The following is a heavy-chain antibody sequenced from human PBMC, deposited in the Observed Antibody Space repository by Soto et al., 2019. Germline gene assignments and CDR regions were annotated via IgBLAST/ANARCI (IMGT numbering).Heavy chain of an antibody. CDR2: INHSGST. J-gene: IGHJ4*02. D-gene: IGHD2-2*03. CDR1: GGSFSGYY. Sequence: SETLSLTCAVYGGSFSGYYWSWIRQPPGKGLEWIGEINHSGSTNHNPSLKSRVTISVDTSKNQFSLKLSSVTAADTAVYYCARGSSLDIVVVPAAKRTIYYFDYWGQGTLVTVSS. CDR3: ARGSSLDIVVVPAAKRTIYYFDY. V-gene: IGHV4-34*01.